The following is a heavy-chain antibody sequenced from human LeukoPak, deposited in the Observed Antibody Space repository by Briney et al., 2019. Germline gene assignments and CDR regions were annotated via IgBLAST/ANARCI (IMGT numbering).Heavy chain of an antibody. J-gene: IGHJ5*02. CDR1: GFTFSSYG. CDR2: IWYDGSNK. D-gene: IGHD3-10*01. Sequence: PGGSLRLSCAASGFTFSSYGMHWVRQAPGKGLDWVAVIWYDGSNKYYADSVKGRFTISRDNSKNTLYLQMNSLRAEDTAVYYCARDGTMVRGVPNWFDPWGQGTLVTVSS. CDR3: ARDGTMVRGVPNWFDP. V-gene: IGHV3-33*01.